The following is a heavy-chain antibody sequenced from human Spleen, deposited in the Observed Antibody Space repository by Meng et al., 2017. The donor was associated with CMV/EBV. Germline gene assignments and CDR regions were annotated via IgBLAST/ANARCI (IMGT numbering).Heavy chain of an antibody. CDR2: IKQDGSER. CDR1: EFTFSGYW. Sequence: GESLKISCTASEFTFSGYWMSWVRQAPGKGLEWVAKIKQDGSERYYVESVKGRFTISRDNAKKSLYLQMNSLRPEDTALYYCVRDNHGFGELRQDVWGQGTTVTVSS. V-gene: IGHV3-7*01. CDR3: VRDNHGFGELRQDV. J-gene: IGHJ6*02. D-gene: IGHD3-10*01.